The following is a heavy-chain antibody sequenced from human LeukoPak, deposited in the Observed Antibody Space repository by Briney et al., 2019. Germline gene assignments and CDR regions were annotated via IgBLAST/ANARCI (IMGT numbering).Heavy chain of an antibody. CDR3: ARVVPVVPAATSWFDP. V-gene: IGHV1-69*13. J-gene: IGHJ5*02. Sequence: LVKVSCKASGGTFNSYAISWVRQAPGQGLEWMGGIIPIFGTANYAQKFQGRVTITADESTSTAYMELSSLRSEDTAVYYCARVVPVVPAATSWFDPWGQGTLVTVSS. CDR1: GGTFNSYA. CDR2: IIPIFGTA. D-gene: IGHD2-2*01.